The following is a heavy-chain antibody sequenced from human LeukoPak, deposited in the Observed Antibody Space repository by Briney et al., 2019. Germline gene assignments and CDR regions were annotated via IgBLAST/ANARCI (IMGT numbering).Heavy chain of an antibody. CDR3: ARVASGYCSSTSCPRIFDY. V-gene: IGHV3-21*01. CDR1: GFTFSSYS. CDR2: ISSSSSYI. J-gene: IGHJ4*02. D-gene: IGHD2-2*03. Sequence: GGSLRPSCAASGFTFSSYSMNWVRQAPGKGLEWVSSISSSSSYIYYADSVKGRFTISRDNAKNSLYLQMNSLRAEDTAVYYCARVASGYCSSTSCPRIFDYWGQGTLVTVSS.